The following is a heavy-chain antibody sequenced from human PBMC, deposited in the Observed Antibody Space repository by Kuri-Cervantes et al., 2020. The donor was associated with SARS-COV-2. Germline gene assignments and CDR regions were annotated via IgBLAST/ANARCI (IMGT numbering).Heavy chain of an antibody. V-gene: IGHV4-39*01. CDR1: GGSISSSSYY. D-gene: IGHD1-26*01. CDR3: ASIEWELLSYFDY. Sequence: SETLSLTCTVSGGSISSSSYYWGWIRQPPGKGLEWIGSIYYSGGTYYNPSLKSRVTISVDTSKNQFSLKLSSVTAADTAVYYCASIEWELLSYFDYWGQGTLVTVSS. J-gene: IGHJ4*02. CDR2: IYYSGGT.